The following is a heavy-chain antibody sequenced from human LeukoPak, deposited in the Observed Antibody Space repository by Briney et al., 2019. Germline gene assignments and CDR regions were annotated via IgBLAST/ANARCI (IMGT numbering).Heavy chain of an antibody. D-gene: IGHD4-17*01. J-gene: IGHJ4*02. CDR1: GFTFSSYA. Sequence: GGSLRLSCAASGFTFSSYAMSWVRQAPGKGLEWVSAISGSGGSTYYADSVKGRFTISRDNSKNTLYLQMNSLRAEDTAVYYSAKGNGDYVWYFDYWGQGTLVTVSS. CDR2: ISGSGGST. CDR3: AKGNGDYVWYFDY. V-gene: IGHV3-23*01.